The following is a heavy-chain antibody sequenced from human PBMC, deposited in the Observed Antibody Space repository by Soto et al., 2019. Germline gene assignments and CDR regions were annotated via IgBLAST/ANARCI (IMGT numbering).Heavy chain of an antibody. V-gene: IGHV3-15*07. D-gene: IGHD2-8*02. CDR1: GLKFSDAY. CDR3: AWDNTGRFRTDH. Sequence: EVQLVESGGGLVKPGDSLRLSCVVSGLKFSDAYMYWVRQAPGKGLEGVGRIKSKGAGETKEYAAPVKGRFAISRDDSRDTMYLQMNRLKTEDTAVYYCAWDNTGRFRTDHWGQGTLVTVS. CDR2: IKSKGAGETK. J-gene: IGHJ4*02.